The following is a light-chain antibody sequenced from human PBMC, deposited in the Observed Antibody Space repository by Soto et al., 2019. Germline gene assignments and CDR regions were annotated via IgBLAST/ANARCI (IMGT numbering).Light chain of an antibody. CDR3: QQYTNWPPNT. V-gene: IGKV3-15*01. Sequence: EIVMTQSPATLSVSPGERATLSCRASQSVSSNLAWYQQKPGQAPRLLIYGASTRATGIPARFSGSGSGTEFTLTISSLQSEDFAVYYCQQYTNWPPNTFGPVTKVDIK. J-gene: IGKJ3*01. CDR1: QSVSSN. CDR2: GAS.